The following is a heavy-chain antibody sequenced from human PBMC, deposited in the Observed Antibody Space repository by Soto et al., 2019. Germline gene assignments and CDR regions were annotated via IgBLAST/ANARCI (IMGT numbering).Heavy chain of an antibody. Sequence: SETLSLTCTVSGGSISSGSYFWSWIRQPPGKGLEWIGYIYYSGSTNYNPSLKSRVTISIDTSKNQFSLKLSSVTAADTAVYYCASYSSGWYDVSYWGQGSLVTVSS. CDR1: GGSISSGSYF. J-gene: IGHJ4*02. CDR3: ASYSSGWYDVSY. D-gene: IGHD6-19*01. CDR2: IYYSGST. V-gene: IGHV4-61*01.